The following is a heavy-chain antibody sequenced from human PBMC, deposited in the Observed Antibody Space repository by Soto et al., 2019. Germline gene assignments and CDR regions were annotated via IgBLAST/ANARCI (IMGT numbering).Heavy chain of an antibody. J-gene: IGHJ5*02. V-gene: IGHV4-39*01. CDR2: IYYSGST. CDR1: GGSISSSSYY. Sequence: ETLSLTCTVSGGSISSSSYYWGWIRQPPGKGLEWIGSIYYSGSTYYNPSLKSRVTISVDTSKNQFSLKLSSVTAADTAVYYCARQGIAADWFDPWGQGTLVTVSS. D-gene: IGHD6-13*01. CDR3: ARQGIAADWFDP.